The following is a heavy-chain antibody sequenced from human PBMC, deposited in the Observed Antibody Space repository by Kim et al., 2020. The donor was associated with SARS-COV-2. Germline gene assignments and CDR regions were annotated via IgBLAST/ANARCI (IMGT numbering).Heavy chain of an antibody. V-gene: IGHV4-61*02. Sequence: SETLSLTCTVSGGSISSGSYYWSWIRQPAGKGLEWIGRIYTSGSTNYNPSLKSRVTISVDTSKNQFSLKLSSVTAADTAVYYCARGLLDGDYVWFDPWGQGTLVTVSS. CDR2: IYTSGST. D-gene: IGHD4-17*01. J-gene: IGHJ5*02. CDR3: ARGLLDGDYVWFDP. CDR1: GGSISSGSYY.